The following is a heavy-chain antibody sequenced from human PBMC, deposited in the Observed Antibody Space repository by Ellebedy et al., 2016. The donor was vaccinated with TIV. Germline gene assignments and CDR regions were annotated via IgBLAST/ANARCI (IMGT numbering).Heavy chain of an antibody. Sequence: GESLKISCTASAFTFSAYGMHWVRQAPGKGLEWVAVISHDGSKTYYADSGQGRFTISRDNSNNTLYLQMTSLRTEDTAVYYCAKPPVGHCISTVCYVFDDWGQGTLVTVSS. CDR2: ISHDGSKT. D-gene: IGHD2-2*01. CDR3: AKPPVGHCISTVCYVFDD. CDR1: AFTFSAYG. J-gene: IGHJ4*02. V-gene: IGHV3-30*18.